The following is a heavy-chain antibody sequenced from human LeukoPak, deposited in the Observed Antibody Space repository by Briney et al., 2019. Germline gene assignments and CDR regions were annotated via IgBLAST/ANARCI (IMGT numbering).Heavy chain of an antibody. CDR3: ARDYYDSSGYYRSFDY. CDR1: GYTFTSYG. Sequence: ASVKVSCKASGYTFTSYGISWVRQAPGQGLEWMGCISAYNGNTNYAQKLQGRVTMTTDTSTSTAYMELRSLRSDDTAVYYCARDYYDSSGYYRSFDYWGQGTLVTVSS. J-gene: IGHJ4*02. V-gene: IGHV1-18*01. D-gene: IGHD3-22*01. CDR2: ISAYNGNT.